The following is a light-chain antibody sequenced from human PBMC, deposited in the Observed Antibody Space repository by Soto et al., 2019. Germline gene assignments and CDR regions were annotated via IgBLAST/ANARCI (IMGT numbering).Light chain of an antibody. CDR1: QGVASS. Sequence: IVMTQSPATLSVSPGETATLSCRASQGVASSLAWYQQMPGQAPRLLIFGISVRATGIAARFSGSGSGTEFSLTISSLQSEDSAVYYCQQYHDWPTFGQGTKVDIK. CDR2: GIS. CDR3: QQYHDWPT. V-gene: IGKV3D-15*01. J-gene: IGKJ1*01.